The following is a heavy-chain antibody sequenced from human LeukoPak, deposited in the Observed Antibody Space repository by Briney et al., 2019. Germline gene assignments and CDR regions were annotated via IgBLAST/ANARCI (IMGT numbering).Heavy chain of an antibody. V-gene: IGHV4-59*01. CDR1: GVSISSYY. Sequence: PSETLSLTCAVSGVSISSYYWSWIRQHPGKGLEWIGYLSDVGTNDYNPSLKGRVTISRDTSKNQFFLGLSSVTAADAAVYHCARDEAPGGKRWFDPWGEGALVIVSS. D-gene: IGHD4-23*01. J-gene: IGHJ5*02. CDR2: LSDVGTN. CDR3: ARDEAPGGKRWFDP.